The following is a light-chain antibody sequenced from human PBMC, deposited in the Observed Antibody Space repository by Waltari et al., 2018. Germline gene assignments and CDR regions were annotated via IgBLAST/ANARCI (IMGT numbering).Light chain of an antibody. V-gene: IGLV1-40*01. CDR3: QSFDSSLSASV. J-gene: IGLJ3*02. CDR2: GNT. Sequence: QSVLTQPPSMSGAPGQKVTIPCTGGSSNFGAGYDFRWYQQFPGTAPKLLIFGNTNRAAGVPGRISGSRFGASASLAIAGLQSEDEAVYYCQSFDSSLSASVFGGGTKLTVL. CDR1: SSNFGAGYD.